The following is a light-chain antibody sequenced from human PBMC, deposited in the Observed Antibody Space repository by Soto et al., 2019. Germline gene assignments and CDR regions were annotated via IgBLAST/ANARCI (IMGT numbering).Light chain of an antibody. CDR2: GAS. CDR3: QQYNNWPPHT. CDR1: QSVSSN. J-gene: IGKJ2*01. Sequence: EIVMTQSPATLSLSPGERATLSCRASQSVSSNLAWYQQKPGQAPRLLIYGASTRATGVPARFSGSRSGTEFTLNISRLQCEDFAVYYCQQYNNWPPHTFGQGTKLEIK. V-gene: IGKV3-15*01.